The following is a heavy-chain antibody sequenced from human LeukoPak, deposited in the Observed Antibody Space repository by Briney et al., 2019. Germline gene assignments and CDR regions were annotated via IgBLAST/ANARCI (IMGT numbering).Heavy chain of an antibody. CDR3: AKASYYDILTGYYVDY. Sequence: PGGSLRLSCAASGFTFDDYAMHWVRQAPGKGLEWVSGISWNSGSIGYADSVKGRFTISRDNAKNSLYLQMNSLRAEDTALYYCAKASYYDILTGYYVDYWGQGTLVTVSS. J-gene: IGHJ4*02. CDR2: ISWNSGSI. D-gene: IGHD3-9*01. V-gene: IGHV3-9*01. CDR1: GFTFDDYA.